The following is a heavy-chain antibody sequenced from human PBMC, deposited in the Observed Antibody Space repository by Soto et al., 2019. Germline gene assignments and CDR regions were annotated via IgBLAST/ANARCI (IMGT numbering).Heavy chain of an antibody. CDR1: GFTLSTSG. CDR2: ISTGGST. CDR3: AKLRASGTYPDYYYSHMDV. D-gene: IGHD3-10*01. V-gene: IGHV3-23*01. Sequence: GGSLRLSCAASGFTLSTSGMRWVRQAPGKGLEWVSSISTGGSTFYADSVKGRFTISGDNSKNTLYLQMNSLRAEDTAIYYCAKLRASGTYPDYYYSHMDVWGKGTTVTVSS. J-gene: IGHJ6*03.